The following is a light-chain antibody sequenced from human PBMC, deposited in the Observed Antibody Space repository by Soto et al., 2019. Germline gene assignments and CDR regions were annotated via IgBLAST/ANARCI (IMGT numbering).Light chain of an antibody. CDR1: QSISGTY. J-gene: IGKJ1*01. Sequence: DTVLTQSPGTLSLTSGERATLSCRASQSISGTYLAWYQQKPDQAPRLLIYSASTRATGIPDRFSGSGSGTDFTLTISRLEPEDFAVYYCQHYGTSPSTFGRGTKVDIK. CDR3: QHYGTSPST. V-gene: IGKV3-20*01. CDR2: SAS.